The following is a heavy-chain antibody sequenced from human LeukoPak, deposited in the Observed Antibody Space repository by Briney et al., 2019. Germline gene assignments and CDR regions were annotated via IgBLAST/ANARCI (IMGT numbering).Heavy chain of an antibody. Sequence: GGSLRLSCAASGFTFRSYGMHWVRQAPGKGLEWVSVIYSGGSTFYADSVEGRFTISRDNSNNTLYLQMNSLRAEDTAMYYCAREYYDNSGGEDAFDIWGPGTMVTVSS. V-gene: IGHV3-NL1*01. CDR2: IYSGGST. CDR3: AREYYDNSGGEDAFDI. D-gene: IGHD3-22*01. CDR1: GFTFRSYG. J-gene: IGHJ3*02.